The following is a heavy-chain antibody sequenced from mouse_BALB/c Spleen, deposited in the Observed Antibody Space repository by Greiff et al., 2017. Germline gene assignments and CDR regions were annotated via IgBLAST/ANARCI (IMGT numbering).Heavy chain of an antibody. CDR3: ARDGTYWFAY. CDR1: GYTFTSYW. CDR2: INPSNGRT. D-gene: IGHD4-1*01. J-gene: IGHJ3*01. V-gene: IGHV1S81*02. Sequence: QVQLQQPGAELVKPGASVKLSCKASGYTFTSYWMHWVKQRPGQGLEWIGEINPSNGRTNYNEKFKSKATLTVDKSSSTAYLQLSSLTSEDTAVYYCARDGTYWFAYWGQGTLVTVSA.